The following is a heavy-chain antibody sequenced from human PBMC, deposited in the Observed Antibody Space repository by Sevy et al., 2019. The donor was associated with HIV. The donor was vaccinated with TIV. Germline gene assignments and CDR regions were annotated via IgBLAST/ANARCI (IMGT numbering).Heavy chain of an antibody. J-gene: IGHJ4*02. CDR2: IYYSGST. CDR1: GGSISSYY. D-gene: IGHD4-17*01. CDR3: AREGGDYEYYFDY. Sequence: SETLSLTCTVSGGSISSYYWSWIRQPPGKGLEWIGSIYYSGSTNYNPSLKSRVTISVDTSKNQFSLKLSSVTAADTAVYYCAREGGDYEYYFDYWGQGTLVTVSS. V-gene: IGHV4-59*01.